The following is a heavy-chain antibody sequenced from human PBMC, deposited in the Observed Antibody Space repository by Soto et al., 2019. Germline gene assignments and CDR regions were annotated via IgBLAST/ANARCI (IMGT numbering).Heavy chain of an antibody. V-gene: IGHV4-34*01. CDR2: INHSGST. J-gene: IGHJ6*03. CDR1: GGSFSGYY. Sequence: PSETLSLTCAVYGGSFSGYYWSWIRQPPGKGLEWIGEINHSGSTNYNPSLKSRVTISVDTSKNQFSLKLSSVTAADTAVYYCARVVLEVEYYYMDVWGKGTTFTVSS. CDR3: ARVVLEVEYYYMDV. D-gene: IGHD3-3*01.